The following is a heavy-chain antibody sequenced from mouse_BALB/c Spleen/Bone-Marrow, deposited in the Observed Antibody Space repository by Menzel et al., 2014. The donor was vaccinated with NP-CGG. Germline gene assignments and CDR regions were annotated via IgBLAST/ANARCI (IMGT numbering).Heavy chain of an antibody. CDR3: AAYYYGRGGFAY. CDR1: GFNIKDTF. D-gene: IGHD1-1*01. V-gene: IGHV14-3*02. J-gene: IGHJ3*01. Sequence: EGQLQQSGAELVKPGASVKLSCTASGFNIKDTFMHWVKQRPEQGLEWIGRIDPANGITKYDPKFQGKATITADTSSNTAYLQLSSLTSEDTAVYYCAAYYYGRGGFAYRGQGTLVTVSA. CDR2: IDPANGIT.